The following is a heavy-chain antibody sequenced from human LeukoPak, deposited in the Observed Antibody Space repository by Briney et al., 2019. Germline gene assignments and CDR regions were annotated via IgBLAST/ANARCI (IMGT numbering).Heavy chain of an antibody. Sequence: GESLKISCKGSGYSFTSYWIGWVRHMPGKGLEWMGIIYPGDSDTRYSPSFQGQVTISADKSISTAYLQWSSLKASGTAMYYCTRWSLVYSNYAGYFDYWGQGTLVTVSS. CDR2: IYPGDSDT. V-gene: IGHV5-51*01. CDR1: GYSFTSYW. J-gene: IGHJ4*02. D-gene: IGHD4-11*01. CDR3: TRWSLVYSNYAGYFDY.